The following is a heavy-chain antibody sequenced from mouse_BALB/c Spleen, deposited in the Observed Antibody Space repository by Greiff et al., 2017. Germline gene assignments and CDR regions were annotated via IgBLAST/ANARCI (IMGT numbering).Heavy chain of an antibody. J-gene: IGHJ4*01. D-gene: IGHD1-1*01. CDR2: ISSGSSTI. CDR1: GFTFSSFG. V-gene: IGHV5-17*02. CDR3: ARELRGDYYAMDY. Sequence: EVMLVESGGGLVQPGGSRKLSCAASGFTFSSFGMHWVRQAPEKGLEWVAYISSGSSTIYYADTVKGRFTISRDNPKNTLFLQMTSLRSEDTAMYYCARELRGDYYAMDYWGQGTSVTVSS.